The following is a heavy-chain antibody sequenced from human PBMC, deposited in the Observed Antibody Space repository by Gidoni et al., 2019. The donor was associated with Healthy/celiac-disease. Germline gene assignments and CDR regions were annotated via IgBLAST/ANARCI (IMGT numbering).Heavy chain of an antibody. CDR3: ARENYYSNYYFDY. Sequence: VQLVESGGGVVQPGGSLRLACAASGFTFSSYWMRWVRQAPGKGLEWVANIKQDGSEKDYVDSVKGRFTISRDNAKNSLYLQMNSLRAEDTAVYYCARENYYSNYYFDYWGQGTLVTVSS. CDR1: GFTFSSYW. D-gene: IGHD4-4*01. J-gene: IGHJ4*02. CDR2: IKQDGSEK. V-gene: IGHV3-7*01.